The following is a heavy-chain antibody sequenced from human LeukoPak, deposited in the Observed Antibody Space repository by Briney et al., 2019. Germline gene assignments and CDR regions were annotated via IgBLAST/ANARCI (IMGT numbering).Heavy chain of an antibody. D-gene: IGHD1-26*01. V-gene: IGHV3-23*01. CDR2: LSVGGRT. J-gene: IGHJ3*02. CDR1: GFSFSSYV. Sequence: GGSLRLSCAASGFSFSSYVMNWVRQAPGRGLAWVSSLSVGGRTYYADSVKGRFTISRDNSKNTLYLQMNSLRAEDTAVYYCAKMGAVHAFDIWGQGTMVTVSS. CDR3: AKMGAVHAFDI.